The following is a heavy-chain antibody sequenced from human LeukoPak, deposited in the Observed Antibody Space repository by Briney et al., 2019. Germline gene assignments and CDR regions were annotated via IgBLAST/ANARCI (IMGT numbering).Heavy chain of an antibody. CDR3: AKATWEYQLPQADYYYYYYMDV. D-gene: IGHD2-2*01. CDR1: GFTFSSYS. CDR2: ISSSSSTI. V-gene: IGHV3-48*01. J-gene: IGHJ6*03. Sequence: GRSPRLSCAASGFTFSSYSMNWVRQAPGKGLEWVSYISSSSSTIYYADSVKGRFTISRDNAKNSLYLQMNSLRAEDTAVYYCAKATWEYQLPQADYYYYYYMDVWGKGTTVTVSS.